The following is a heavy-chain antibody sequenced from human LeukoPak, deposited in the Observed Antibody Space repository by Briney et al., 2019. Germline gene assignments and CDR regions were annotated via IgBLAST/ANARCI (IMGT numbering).Heavy chain of an antibody. V-gene: IGHV3-74*01. Sequence: PGGSLRLSCAASGFTFSSYWMHWVRQAPGKGLVWLSRMNSDGSTTNYAASVKGRFTISRDNARNTLYLQMNSLRVEDTAMYFCARDYDYFWGGYRYPFDYWGQGTLVTVSP. D-gene: IGHD3-16*02. CDR1: GFTFSSYW. CDR2: MNSDGSTT. J-gene: IGHJ4*02. CDR3: ARDYDYFWGGYRYPFDY.